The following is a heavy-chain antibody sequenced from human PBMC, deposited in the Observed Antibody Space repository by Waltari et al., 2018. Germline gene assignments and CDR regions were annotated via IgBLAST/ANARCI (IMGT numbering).Heavy chain of an antibody. J-gene: IGHJ3*02. Sequence: EVQLVESGGGLVQPGGSLRLSCAASGFTFSSYWMSWVRQAPGKGLEWVANIKQDGSEKYYVDSVKGRFTISRDNAKNSLYLQMNSLRAEDTAVYYCASFSQSIAAAHDAFDIWGQGTMVTVSS. CDR2: IKQDGSEK. V-gene: IGHV3-7*01. D-gene: IGHD6-13*01. CDR1: GFTFSSYW. CDR3: ASFSQSIAAAHDAFDI.